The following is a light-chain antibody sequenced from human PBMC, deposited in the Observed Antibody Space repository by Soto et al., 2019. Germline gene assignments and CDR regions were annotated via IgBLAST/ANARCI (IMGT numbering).Light chain of an antibody. CDR3: SSYTSSTTLGV. J-gene: IGLJ3*02. CDR2: DVS. V-gene: IGLV2-14*01. Sequence: QSALTQPASVSGSPGQSITISCIGTSSNVGGFSYVSWYQQHPGKAPKLMIYDVSNRPSGVSNRFSGSKSGNTASLTISGLQAEDEADYYCSSYTSSTTLGVFGGGTKVTV. CDR1: SSNVGGFSY.